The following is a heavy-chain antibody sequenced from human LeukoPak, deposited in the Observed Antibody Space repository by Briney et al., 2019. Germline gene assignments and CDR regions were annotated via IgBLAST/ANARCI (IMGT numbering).Heavy chain of an antibody. Sequence: SETLSLTCTVSGGSISSSSYYWGWIRQPPGKGLEWIGSIYYSGSTYYNPSLKSRVTISVDTSKNQFSLKLSSVTAADTAVYYCVRCYWRNWFDPWGQGTLVTVSS. D-gene: IGHD2-15*01. J-gene: IGHJ5*02. V-gene: IGHV4-39*01. CDR1: GGSISSSSYY. CDR3: VRCYWRNWFDP. CDR2: IYYSGST.